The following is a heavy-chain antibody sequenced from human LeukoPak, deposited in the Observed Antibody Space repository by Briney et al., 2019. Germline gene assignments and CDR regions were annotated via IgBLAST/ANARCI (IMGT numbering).Heavy chain of an antibody. CDR1: GFTVSSNY. CDR2: IYSGGST. J-gene: IGHJ6*03. V-gene: IGHV3-53*01. CDR3: ASVLSIRDYYYYYMDV. D-gene: IGHD6-6*01. Sequence: GGSLRLSCAASGFTVSSNYMSWVRQAPGKGLEWVSVIYSGGSTYYADSVKGRFTISRDNSKNTLYLQMNSLRAEDTAVYYCASVLSIRDYYYYYMDVWGKGTTVTVSS.